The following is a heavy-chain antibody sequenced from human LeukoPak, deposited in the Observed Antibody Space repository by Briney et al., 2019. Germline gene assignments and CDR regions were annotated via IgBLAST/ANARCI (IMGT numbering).Heavy chain of an antibody. CDR3: VRGVPLTVTRARDY. J-gene: IGHJ4*02. V-gene: IGHV3-74*01. D-gene: IGHD4-17*01. Sequence: GGSLRLSCAASGFTFSSYWMHWVRQAPGKGLVWVSRINSDGSSTSYADSVKGRFTISRDNAKNTLYLQMNSLRAEDTAVYYCVRGVPLTVTRARDYWGQGTLVTVSS. CDR2: INSDGSST. CDR1: GFTFSSYW.